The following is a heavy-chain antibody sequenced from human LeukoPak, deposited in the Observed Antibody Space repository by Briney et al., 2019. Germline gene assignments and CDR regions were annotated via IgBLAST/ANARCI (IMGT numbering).Heavy chain of an antibody. J-gene: IGHJ4*02. Sequence: GGSLRLSCAASGFTVSSNYMSWVRQAPGKGLEWVSAISGSGGSTYYADSVKGRFTISRDNSKNTLYLQMNSLRAEDTAVYYCAKDRFGELWKYYFDYWGQGTLVTVSS. D-gene: IGHD3-10*01. CDR1: GFTVSSNY. V-gene: IGHV3-23*01. CDR3: AKDRFGELWKYYFDY. CDR2: ISGSGGST.